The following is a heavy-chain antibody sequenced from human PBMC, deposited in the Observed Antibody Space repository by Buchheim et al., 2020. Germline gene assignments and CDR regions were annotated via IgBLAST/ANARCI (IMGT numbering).Heavy chain of an antibody. Sequence: EVQLVESGGGLVQPGGSLRLSCAASGFTFSSYWMVWVRQAPGKGLLYVSDLNGDGSTTRYAHSVRGRFTISRDNAKNPLYLQMTSLRVEDTAVYYCVRDKDRSFDYWGQGTL. CDR1: GFTFSSYW. J-gene: IGHJ4*02. CDR2: LNGDGSTT. CDR3: VRDKDRSFDY. V-gene: IGHV3-74*01.